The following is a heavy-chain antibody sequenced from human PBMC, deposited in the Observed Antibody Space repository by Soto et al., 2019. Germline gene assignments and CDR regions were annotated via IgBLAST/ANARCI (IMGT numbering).Heavy chain of an antibody. V-gene: IGHV3-9*01. CDR2: ISWNSGSI. Sequence: EAQLVESGGGLVQPGRSLRLSCAASGFTFDDYAMHWVRQVPGKGLEWVSGISWNSGSIAYADTVKGRFTISRDNAKNSLYLQMSSLRAEDTALYYCATERDCSTTSCYLSYYYKAMDFWGQGTTVPVSS. D-gene: IGHD2-2*01. CDR1: GFTFDDYA. CDR3: ATERDCSTTSCYLSYYYKAMDF. J-gene: IGHJ6*02.